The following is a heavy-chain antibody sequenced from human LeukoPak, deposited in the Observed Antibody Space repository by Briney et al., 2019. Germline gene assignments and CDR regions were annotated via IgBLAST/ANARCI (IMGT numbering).Heavy chain of an antibody. Sequence: QPGGSLRLSCVASGFTFSTYAMSWVRQAPGKGLEWVSSITSSGGTTFYPDSVKGRFTISRDNSKNTLYLQVNSLRAEDTAVYYCARDRPNYYDSSGHYYRRNGDYWGQGTLVTVSS. CDR1: GFTFSTYA. CDR2: ITSSGGTT. V-gene: IGHV3-23*01. CDR3: ARDRPNYYDSSGHYYRRNGDY. D-gene: IGHD3-22*01. J-gene: IGHJ4*02.